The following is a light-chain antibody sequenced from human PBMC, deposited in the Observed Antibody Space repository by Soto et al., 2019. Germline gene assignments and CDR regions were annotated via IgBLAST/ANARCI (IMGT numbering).Light chain of an antibody. CDR1: SSNIGAGYD. Sequence: QSVLTQPPSVSWAPGQRVSISCTVSSSNIGAGYDVHWYQQFPGTAPKLLIYGNSNRPSGVPDRFSGSKSGTSASLAITGLQAEDEADYYCQSYDSSLSGVFGSGTKVTVL. CDR2: GNS. V-gene: IGLV1-40*01. CDR3: QSYDSSLSGV. J-gene: IGLJ1*01.